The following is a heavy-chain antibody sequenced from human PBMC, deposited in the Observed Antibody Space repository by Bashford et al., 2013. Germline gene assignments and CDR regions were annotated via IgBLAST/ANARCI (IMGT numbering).Heavy chain of an antibody. D-gene: IGHD6-19*01. CDR1: GGTFSSYA. V-gene: IGHV1-69*10. J-gene: IGHJ6*02. Sequence: VASVKVSCKASGGTFSSYAISWVRQAPGQGLEWMGGIIPILGIANYAQKFQGRVTITADKSTSTAYMELSSLRSEDTAVYYCARAEYSSGWYVGYYYYYGMDVWGQGTTVTVSS. CDR3: ARAEYSSGWYVGYYYYYGMDV. CDR2: IIPILGIA.